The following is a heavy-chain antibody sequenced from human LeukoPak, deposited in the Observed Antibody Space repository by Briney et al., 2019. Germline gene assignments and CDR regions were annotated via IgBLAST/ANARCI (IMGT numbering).Heavy chain of an antibody. D-gene: IGHD3-10*01. CDR3: TRFGELSAIDY. CDR2: INPNSGGT. J-gene: IGHJ4*02. V-gene: IGHV1-2*02. Sequence: GASVKVSCKASGYTFTGYYMHWVRQAPGQGLVWMGWINPNSGGTNYGQKFQGRVTMTRDTSISTAYMELSRLRSDDTAVYYCTRFGELSAIDYWGQGTLVTVSS. CDR1: GYTFTGYY.